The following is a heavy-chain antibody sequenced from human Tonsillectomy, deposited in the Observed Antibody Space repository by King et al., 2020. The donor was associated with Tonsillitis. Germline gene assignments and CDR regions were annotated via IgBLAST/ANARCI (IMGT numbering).Heavy chain of an antibody. J-gene: IGHJ4*02. CDR3: VSNSDLRPGTLVFVY. CDR2: INPNNGNT. Sequence: QLVQSGAEVKKPGASVKVSCKASAYNLTNYGISWVRQAPGQGLEWMGWINPNNGNTKYARELQGRVTMTTDTSTSTAYMELRSLKSDDTAVYYCVSNSDLRPGTLVFVYWGQGSLVTVSS. V-gene: IGHV1-18*01. D-gene: IGHD4-11*01. CDR1: AYNLTNYG.